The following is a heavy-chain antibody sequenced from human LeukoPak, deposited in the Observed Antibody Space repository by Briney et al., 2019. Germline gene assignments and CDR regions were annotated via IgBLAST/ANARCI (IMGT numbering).Heavy chain of an antibody. Sequence: GGSLRLSCSTSGFTFSSHAMHWVRQAPGKGLQYASAISTDGGHTYYADSVKGRFTISRDNSKNTLYLQMSSLRAEDTAVYYCVKGGRYSGSSADYWGQGTLVTVSS. CDR2: ISTDGGHT. J-gene: IGHJ4*02. V-gene: IGHV3-64D*09. CDR1: GFTFSSHA. CDR3: VKGGRYSGSSADY. D-gene: IGHD6-6*01.